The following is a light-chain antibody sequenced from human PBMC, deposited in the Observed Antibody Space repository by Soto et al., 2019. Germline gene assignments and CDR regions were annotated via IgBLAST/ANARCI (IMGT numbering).Light chain of an antibody. CDR1: QSVSNNY. CDR2: GSF. Sequence: EIVLTQSPGTLSLSPGERATLSCRASQSVSNNYVAWYQQKPGQAPRLLIVGSFARATGIPARFSGSGSGTDFTLTISSLEPEDFAVYYCQQRHNSITFGQGTRLEIK. J-gene: IGKJ5*01. V-gene: IGKV3D-20*02. CDR3: QQRHNSIT.